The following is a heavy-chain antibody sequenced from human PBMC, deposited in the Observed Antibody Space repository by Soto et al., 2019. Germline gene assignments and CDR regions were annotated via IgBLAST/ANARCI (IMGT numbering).Heavy chain of an antibody. CDR1: GGTVASSHW. CDR2: VYHTGDT. V-gene: IGHV4-4*02. Sequence: QVQLQESGLRLVKPSGSLPLTCGVSGGTVASSHWWSWVRQLPSRGLEWIGNVYHTGDTNFNPSLQSRVTFSVDKSNNQFSLRLTSLTAADTAVYFCAREIVTAGGNNYFDPWCPGTLVTVSS. CDR3: AREIVTAGGNNYFDP. D-gene: IGHD2-21*02. J-gene: IGHJ5*02.